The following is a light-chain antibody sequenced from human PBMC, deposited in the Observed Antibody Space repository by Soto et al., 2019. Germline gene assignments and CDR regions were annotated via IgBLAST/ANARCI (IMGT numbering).Light chain of an antibody. CDR1: SSDVGIYNL. J-gene: IGLJ2*01. Sequence: QSALTQPASVSGSPGQSITISCTGTSSDVGIYNLVSWYQQYPGKAPKLMIYEGSKRPSGVSNRFSASKSGNTASLTISGLQAEDEADYYCCSYAGTYTVVFGGGTQLTVL. CDR2: EGS. CDR3: CSYAGTYTVV. V-gene: IGLV2-23*01.